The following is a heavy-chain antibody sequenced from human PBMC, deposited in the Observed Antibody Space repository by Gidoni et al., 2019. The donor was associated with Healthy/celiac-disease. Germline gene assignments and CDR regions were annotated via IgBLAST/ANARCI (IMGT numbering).Heavy chain of an antibody. J-gene: IGHJ5*02. Sequence: QVQLVESGGGVVQPGRSLRLSCAASGFTFSSYGMHWVRQAPGKGLAWVAVIWYDGSNKYYADSVKGRFTISRDNSKNTLYLQMNSLRAEDTAVYYCARGVDKNRGNWFDPWGQGTLVTVSS. CDR2: IWYDGSNK. V-gene: IGHV3-33*01. CDR1: GFTFSSYG. CDR3: ARGVDKNRGNWFDP. D-gene: IGHD7-27*01.